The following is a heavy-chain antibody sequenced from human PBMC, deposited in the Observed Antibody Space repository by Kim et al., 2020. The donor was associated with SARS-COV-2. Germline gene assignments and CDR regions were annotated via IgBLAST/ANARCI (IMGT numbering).Heavy chain of an antibody. Sequence: SETLSLTCTVSGGSISSGSYYWSWIRQPAGKGLEWIGRIYTSGSTNYNPSLKSRVTISVDTSKNQFSLKLSSVTAADTAVYYCAREGRWNYERGGFDYWGQGTLVTVSS. V-gene: IGHV4-61*02. J-gene: IGHJ4*02. CDR3: AREGRWNYERGGFDY. D-gene: IGHD1-7*01. CDR2: IYTSGST. CDR1: GGSISSGSYY.